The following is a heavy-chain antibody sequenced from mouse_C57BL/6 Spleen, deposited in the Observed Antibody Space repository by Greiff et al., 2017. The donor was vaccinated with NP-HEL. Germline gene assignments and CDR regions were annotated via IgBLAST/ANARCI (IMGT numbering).Heavy chain of an antibody. D-gene: IGHD1-1*01. CDR2: IYPSDSET. Sequence: VQLQQPGAELVRPGSSVKLSCKASGYTFTSYWMDWVKQRPGQGLEWIGNIYPSDSETHYNQKFKDKATLTVDKSSSTAYMQLSSLTSEDSAVYYCARVYGSSWGFAYWGQGTLVTVSA. J-gene: IGHJ3*01. CDR3: ARVYGSSWGFAY. CDR1: GYTFTSYW. V-gene: IGHV1-61*01.